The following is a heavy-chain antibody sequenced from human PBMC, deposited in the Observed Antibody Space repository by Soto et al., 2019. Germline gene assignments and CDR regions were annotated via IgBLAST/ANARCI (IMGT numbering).Heavy chain of an antibody. CDR2: ISGSGGST. V-gene: IGHV3-23*01. D-gene: IGHD6-13*01. CDR1: GFTFSSYD. CDR3: AKDLEAAAGTVDAFDI. J-gene: IGHJ3*02. Sequence: PGGSLRLSCAASGFTFSSYDMSWVRQAPGKGLEWVSAISGSGGSTYYADSVKGRFTISRDNSKNTLYLQMNSLRAEDTAVYYFAKDLEAAAGTVDAFDIWGQGTMVTVSS.